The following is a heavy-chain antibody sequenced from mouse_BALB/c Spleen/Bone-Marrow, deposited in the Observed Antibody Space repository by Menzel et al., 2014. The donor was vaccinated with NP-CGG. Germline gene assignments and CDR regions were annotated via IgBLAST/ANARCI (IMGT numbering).Heavy chain of an antibody. CDR1: GFAFXSYD. CDR3: AREVLRDYFDY. D-gene: IGHD1-1*01. CDR2: ISSGGGST. J-gene: IGHJ2*01. V-gene: IGHV5-12-1*01. Sequence: EVKLVESGGGLVKPGGSLKLSCAASGFAFXSYDMSWLRQTPEKRLEWVAYISSGGGSTYYPDTVKGRFTISRDNAKNTLYLQMSSLKSEDTAMYYCAREVLRDYFDYWGQGTTLTVSS.